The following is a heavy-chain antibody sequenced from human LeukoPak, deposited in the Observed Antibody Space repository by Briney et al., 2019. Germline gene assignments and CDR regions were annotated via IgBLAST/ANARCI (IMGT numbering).Heavy chain of an antibody. J-gene: IGHJ4*02. CDR2: INHSGST. CDR1: GGSFSGYY. V-gene: IGHV4-34*01. CDR3: ARKQNWNYGY. Sequence: SETLSLTCAAYGGSFSGYYWSWIRQPPGKGLEWIGEINHSGSTNYNPSLKSRVTISVDTSKNQFSPKLSSVTAADTAVYYCARKQNWNYGYWGQGTLVTVSS. D-gene: IGHD1-7*01.